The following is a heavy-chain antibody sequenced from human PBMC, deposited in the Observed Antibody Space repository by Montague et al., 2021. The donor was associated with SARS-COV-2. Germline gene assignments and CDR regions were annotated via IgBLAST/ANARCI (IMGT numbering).Heavy chain of an antibody. V-gene: IGHV3-30*04. CDR1: GFTFSSYA. CDR3: ARKDYYYGMDV. Sequence: SLRLSCAASGFTFSSYAMHWVRQAPGKGLEWVAVISYDGSNKYYADSVKGRFTISRGNSKNTLYLQMNGLRAEDTAVYYCARKDYYYGMDVWGQGTTVTVSS. CDR2: ISYDGSNK. J-gene: IGHJ6*02.